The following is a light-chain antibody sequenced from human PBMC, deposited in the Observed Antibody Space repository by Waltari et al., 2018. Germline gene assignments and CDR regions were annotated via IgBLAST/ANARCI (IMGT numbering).Light chain of an antibody. Sequence: DGQMTPSPTSLSTSVRDRVTITCRASHSVSTSLSWYKQKPGKAPEVLIYAASSLQSGVPSRFSGSGSGTSFTLTIGSLQPEDFATYYCQQTYRPPLTFGGGTKVDIK. CDR1: HSVSTS. V-gene: IGKV1-39*01. CDR2: AAS. J-gene: IGKJ4*01. CDR3: QQTYRPPLT.